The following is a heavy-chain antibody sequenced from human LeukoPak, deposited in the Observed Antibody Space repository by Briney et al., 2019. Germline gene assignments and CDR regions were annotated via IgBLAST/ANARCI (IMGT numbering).Heavy chain of an antibody. J-gene: IGHJ4*02. CDR3: ARVAAAGTGYYFDY. Sequence: GSLRLSCAASGFTFSSYSMNWVRQAPGKGLEWVSSISSSSSYIYYADSVKGRFTISRDNAKNSLYLQMNSLRAEDTAVYCCARVAAAGTGYYFDYWGQGTLVTVFS. V-gene: IGHV3-21*01. CDR2: ISSSSSYI. CDR1: GFTFSSYS. D-gene: IGHD6-13*01.